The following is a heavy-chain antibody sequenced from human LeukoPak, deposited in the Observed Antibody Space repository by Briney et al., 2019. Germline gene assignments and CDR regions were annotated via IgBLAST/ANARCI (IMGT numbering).Heavy chain of an antibody. J-gene: IGHJ6*03. CDR2: IYYSGST. Sequence: SETLSLTCTVSGGSISSYYWSWIRQPPGKGLEWIGYIYYSGSTNYNPSLKSRVTISVDTSKNQFSLKLSSVTAADTAVYYCATHYDSSGYYPYYYYYYYVDVWGKGTTVTVSS. CDR1: GGSISSYY. D-gene: IGHD3-22*01. V-gene: IGHV4-59*01. CDR3: ATHYDSSGYYPYYYYYYYVDV.